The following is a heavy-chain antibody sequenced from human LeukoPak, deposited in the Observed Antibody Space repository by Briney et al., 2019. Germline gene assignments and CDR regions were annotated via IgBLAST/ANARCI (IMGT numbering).Heavy chain of an antibody. Sequence: GGSLRLSCAASGSTFSSYAMSWVRQAPGKGLEWVSAISGSGGSTYYADSVKGRFTISRDNSKNTLYLQMNSLRAEDTAVYYCAKASYGDYGGFDYWGQGTLVTVSS. J-gene: IGHJ4*02. CDR1: GSTFSSYA. D-gene: IGHD4-17*01. CDR3: AKASYGDYGGFDY. CDR2: ISGSGGST. V-gene: IGHV3-23*01.